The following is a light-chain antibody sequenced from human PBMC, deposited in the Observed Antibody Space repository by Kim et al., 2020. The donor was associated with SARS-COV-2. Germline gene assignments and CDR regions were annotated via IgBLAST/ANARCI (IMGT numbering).Light chain of an antibody. J-gene: IGKJ2*01. CDR2: LGS. CDR1: QCLLHNDAYKY. V-gene: IGKV2-28*01. CDR3: MQAVHIPPYT. Sequence: PDAISCRSNQCLLHNDAYKYLNLELQKPGQSPQLLIYLGSRRASGVPKRFGGSGSGADITLKISRVEAEDVGVYYCMQAVHIPPYTFGQGTQLE.